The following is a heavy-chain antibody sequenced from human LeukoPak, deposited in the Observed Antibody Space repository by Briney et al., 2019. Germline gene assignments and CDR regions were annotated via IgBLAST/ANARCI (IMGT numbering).Heavy chain of an antibody. CDR1: GFMFSSYG. J-gene: IGHJ4*02. Sequence: GGSLRLSCAASGFMFSSYGMSWVRQAPGKGLEWVSIIFSGGSTYYADSVEGRFTISRDNSKNTVYLQMNGLRAEDTALYYCARAKTWVAAFDYWGQGTLVTVSS. CDR2: IFSGGST. CDR3: ARAKTWVAAFDY. V-gene: IGHV3-66*01. D-gene: IGHD1-26*01.